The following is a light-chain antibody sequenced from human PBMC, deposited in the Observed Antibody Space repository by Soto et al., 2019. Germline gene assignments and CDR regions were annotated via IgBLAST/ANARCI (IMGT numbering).Light chain of an antibody. CDR3: QQYYSSSMYT. CDR2: WAS. J-gene: IGKJ2*01. CDR1: QTVLYSSNNKNY. V-gene: IGKV4-1*01. Sequence: DIVMTQSPDFLAVSLGERATINCKTSQTVLYSSNNKNYLAWYQQKPGQPPKLLIYWASTRESGVPDRFSGSGSGTDFTLTISSLQAEDAAVYYCQQYYSSSMYTFGQGTKLEIK.